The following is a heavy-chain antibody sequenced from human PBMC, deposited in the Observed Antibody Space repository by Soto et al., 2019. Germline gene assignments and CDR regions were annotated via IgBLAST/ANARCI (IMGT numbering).Heavy chain of an antibody. D-gene: IGHD3-22*01. Sequence: EVQLVESGGGLVQPGGSLRLSCAASGFTFSSYDMQWVRQATGEGLEWVSAIGTAGDTYYPGSVKGRFTISRENAKNSLYLQMSSLRAGDTAVYYCARSPPGGYHYYYGMDVWGQGTTVTVSS. V-gene: IGHV3-13*04. CDR2: IGTAGDT. CDR1: GFTFSSYD. CDR3: ARSPPGGYHYYYGMDV. J-gene: IGHJ6*02.